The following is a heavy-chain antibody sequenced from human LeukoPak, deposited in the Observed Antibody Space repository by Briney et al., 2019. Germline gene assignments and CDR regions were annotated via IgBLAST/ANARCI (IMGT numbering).Heavy chain of an antibody. Sequence: GGSLRLSCAASGFTFSSYAMSWVRQAPGKGLEWVGFIRSKAYGGTTEYAASVKGRFTISRDDSKSIAYLQMNSLKTEDTAVYYCTRGRFGGWAIDYWGQGALVTVSS. J-gene: IGHJ4*02. CDR2: IRSKAYGGTT. CDR3: TRGRFGGWAIDY. D-gene: IGHD6-19*01. V-gene: IGHV3-49*04. CDR1: GFTFSSYA.